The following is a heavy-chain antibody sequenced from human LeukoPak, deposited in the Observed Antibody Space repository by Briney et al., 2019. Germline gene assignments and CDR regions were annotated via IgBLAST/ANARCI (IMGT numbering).Heavy chain of an antibody. Sequence: SETLSLTCTVSGGSISSYYWSWIRQPPGKGLEWIGYIYYSGSTNYNPSLKSRVTISVDTSKNQFSLKLSSVTAADTAVYYCARDEDSRAMGFDYWGQGTLVTVSS. V-gene: IGHV4-59*01. CDR3: ARDEDSRAMGFDY. D-gene: IGHD6-6*01. CDR1: GGSISSYY. CDR2: IYYSGST. J-gene: IGHJ4*02.